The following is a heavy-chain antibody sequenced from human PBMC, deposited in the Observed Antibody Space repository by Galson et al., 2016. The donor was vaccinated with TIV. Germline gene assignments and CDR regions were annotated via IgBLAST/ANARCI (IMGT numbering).Heavy chain of an antibody. D-gene: IGHD3-9*01. V-gene: IGHV1-18*01. CDR3: ARVLRTDWAYFQY. J-gene: IGHJ1*01. Sequence: SVKVSCKASGYMFASYGITWVRQAPGQGLEWMGWISGHNGNANYAQRPQDRLSKTTDTSTNTAHMELRSLRYDDTAVYYCARVLRTDWAYFQYWGLGTLVPVSS. CDR2: ISGHNGNA. CDR1: GYMFASYG.